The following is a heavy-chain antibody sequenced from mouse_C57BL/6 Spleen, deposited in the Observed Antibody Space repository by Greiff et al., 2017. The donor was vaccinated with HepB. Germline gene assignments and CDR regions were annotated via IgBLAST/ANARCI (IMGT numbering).Heavy chain of an antibody. CDR3: ARGKTAQGYAMDY. J-gene: IGHJ4*01. CDR2: INPSSGYT. Sequence: VQLQQSGAELAKPGASVKLSCKASGYTFTSYWMHWVKQRPGQGLEWIGYINPSSGYTKYNQKFKDKATLTADKSSSTAYMQLSSLTYEDSAVYYCARGKTAQGYAMDYWGQGTSVTVSS. CDR1: GYTFTSYW. V-gene: IGHV1-7*01. D-gene: IGHD3-2*02.